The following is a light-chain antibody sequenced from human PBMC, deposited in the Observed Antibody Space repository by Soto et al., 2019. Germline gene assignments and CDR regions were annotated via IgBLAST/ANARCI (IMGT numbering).Light chain of an antibody. J-gene: IGKJ4*01. V-gene: IGKV1-39*01. CDR3: QQSYSTLT. Sequence: IQMAHAPSSLSASLGDIVTITFRASQSISSYLNWYQQKPGKAPKLLIYAASSLQSGVPSRFSGSGSGTDFTLTISSLQPEDFATYYCQQSYSTLTFGGGTKVDIK. CDR1: QSISSY. CDR2: AAS.